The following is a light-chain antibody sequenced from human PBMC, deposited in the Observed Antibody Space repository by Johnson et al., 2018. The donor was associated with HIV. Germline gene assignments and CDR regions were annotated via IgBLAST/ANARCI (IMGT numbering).Light chain of an antibody. V-gene: IGLV1-51*01. CDR1: SSNIGSNT. CDR3: GTWDSSLTAGV. J-gene: IGLJ1*01. Sequence: QSVLTQPPSVSAAPGQKVTISCSGSSSNIGSNTVNWYQQLPGTAPKLLIYDNNKRPSGIPDRFSGSKSGTSATLGITGLQTGDEADYYCGTWDSSLTAGVFGTGTKVTVL. CDR2: DNN.